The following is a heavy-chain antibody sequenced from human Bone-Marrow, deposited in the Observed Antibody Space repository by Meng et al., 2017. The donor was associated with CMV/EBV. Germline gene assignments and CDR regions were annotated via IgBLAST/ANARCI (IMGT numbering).Heavy chain of an antibody. CDR2: IRSKDYGGTT. Sequence: QTLSLTCAASGFTFSSYAMSWVRQAPGKGLEWVGFIRSKDYGGTTEYAASVKGRFTISRDDYKSIAYLQMNSLKTEDTAVYYCTRGRYYFDYWGQGTLVTVSS. V-gene: IGHV3-49*04. CDR1: GFTFSSYA. CDR3: TRGRYYFDY. J-gene: IGHJ4*02.